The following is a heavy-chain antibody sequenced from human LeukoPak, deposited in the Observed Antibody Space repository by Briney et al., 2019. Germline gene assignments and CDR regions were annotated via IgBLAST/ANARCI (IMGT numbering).Heavy chain of an antibody. J-gene: IGHJ4*02. CDR1: GFTFSGSA. CDR3: AKLGGNVGF. D-gene: IGHD4-23*01. V-gene: IGHV3-73*01. CDR2: IRSKANSYAT. Sequence: GGSLRLSCAASGFTFSGSAMHWVRQASGKGLEWVGRIRSKANSYATAYAASVKGRFTISRDDSKNTAYLQMNSLKTEDTAVYYCAKLGGNVGFWGQGTLVTVSS.